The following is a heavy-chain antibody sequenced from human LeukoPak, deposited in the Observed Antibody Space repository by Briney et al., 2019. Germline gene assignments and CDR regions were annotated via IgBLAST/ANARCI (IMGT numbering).Heavy chain of an antibody. J-gene: IGHJ3*01. CDR1: GYTFSSYS. D-gene: IGHD3-22*01. CDR3: ARPLPYYYDSSGRYAFDV. CDR2: ISAYNGDT. Sequence: ASVKVSCKASGYTFSSYSISWMRQAPGQGLEWMGWISAYNGDTNYAQKFQGRVTLTTDTSTGTAYMELSALRSDDTAVYFCARPLPYYYDSSGRYAFDVWGQGTMVTVSS. V-gene: IGHV1-18*01.